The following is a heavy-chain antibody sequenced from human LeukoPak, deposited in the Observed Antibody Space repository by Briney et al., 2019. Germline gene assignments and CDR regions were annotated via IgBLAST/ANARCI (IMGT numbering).Heavy chain of an antibody. CDR1: GGSISSYY. J-gene: IGHJ4*02. CDR2: THYTGNT. Sequence: SETLSLTCTVSGGSISSYYWNWIRQPPGKELEWIGYTHYTGNTKSNPSLKSRVTTSVDTSKSQFSLKLSSVTAADTAVYYCAKWSSTLKAFDFWGQGILVIVSS. D-gene: IGHD2-8*01. V-gene: IGHV4-59*08. CDR3: AKWSSTLKAFDF.